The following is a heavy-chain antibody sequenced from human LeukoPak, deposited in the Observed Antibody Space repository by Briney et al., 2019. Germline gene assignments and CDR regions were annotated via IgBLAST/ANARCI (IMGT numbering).Heavy chain of an antibody. V-gene: IGHV1-2*02. CDR1: GYTFTGYY. J-gene: IGHJ4*02. CDR2: INPNSGGT. CDR3: ARDHCGGDCYNDY. Sequence: GASVKVSCKASGYTFTGYYMHWVRQAPGQGLEWMGWINPNSGGTNYAQKFQGRVTVTRDTSISTAYMELSRLRSDDTAVYYCARDHCGGDCYNDYWGQGTLVTVSS. D-gene: IGHD2-21*01.